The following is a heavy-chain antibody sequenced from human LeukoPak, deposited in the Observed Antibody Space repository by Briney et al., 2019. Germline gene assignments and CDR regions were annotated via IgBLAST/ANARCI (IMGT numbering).Heavy chain of an antibody. Sequence: SGPTLVKPTQTLRLTCTFSGFSLITSGVGVGWIRQPPGKGLEWIGYIYYSGSTNYNPSLKSRVTISVDTSKNQFSLKLSSVTAADTAVYYCARGRGQWLRSQEDYWGQGTLVTVSS. D-gene: IGHD5-12*01. CDR1: GFSLITSGVG. CDR3: ARGRGQWLRSQEDY. J-gene: IGHJ4*02. CDR2: IYYSGST. V-gene: IGHV4-61*05.